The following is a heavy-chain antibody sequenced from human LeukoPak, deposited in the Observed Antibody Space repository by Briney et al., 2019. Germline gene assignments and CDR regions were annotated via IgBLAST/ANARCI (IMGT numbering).Heavy chain of an antibody. CDR3: AKAGGGNCFSSLVL. D-gene: IGHD2-15*01. CDR1: GFSFSSYA. V-gene: IGHV3-23*01. Sequence: GGSLRLSCAASGFSFSSYAMSWVRQAPGRGLEWVSAICGSGSKTYYADSVKGRFTISRDNSKNTLDLQMNSLRAEDTAVYYCAKAGGGNCFSSLVLWGEAALVTLSS. CDR2: ICGSGSKT. J-gene: IGHJ4*02.